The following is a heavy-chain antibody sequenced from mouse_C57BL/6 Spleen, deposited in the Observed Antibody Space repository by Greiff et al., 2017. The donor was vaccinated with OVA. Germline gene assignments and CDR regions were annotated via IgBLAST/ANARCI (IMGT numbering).Heavy chain of an antibody. Sequence: EVKLMESGGGLVKPGGSLKLSCAASGFTFSSYAMSWVRQTPEKRLEWVATISDGGSYTYYPENVKGRSTISRDNANNNLYLQLSHLKSEDTAMYYCAREGGDDGYYADYWGQGTTLTVSS. J-gene: IGHJ2*01. CDR2: ISDGGSYT. V-gene: IGHV5-4*01. CDR3: AREGGDDGYYADY. CDR1: GFTFSSYA. D-gene: IGHD2-3*01.